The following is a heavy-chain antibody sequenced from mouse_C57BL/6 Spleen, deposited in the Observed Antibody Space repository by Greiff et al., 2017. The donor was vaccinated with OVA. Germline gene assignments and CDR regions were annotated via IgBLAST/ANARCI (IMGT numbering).Heavy chain of an antibody. J-gene: IGHJ2*01. V-gene: IGHV1-59*01. Sequence: VQLQQPGAELVRPGTSVKLSCKASGYTFTSYWMHWVKQRPGQGLEWIGVIDPSDSYTNYNQKFKGKATLTVDTSSSTAYMQLSSLTSEDSAVYYCAREREYGFDYWGQGTTLTVSS. CDR2: IDPSDSYT. D-gene: IGHD5-1*01. CDR1: GYTFTSYW. CDR3: AREREYGFDY.